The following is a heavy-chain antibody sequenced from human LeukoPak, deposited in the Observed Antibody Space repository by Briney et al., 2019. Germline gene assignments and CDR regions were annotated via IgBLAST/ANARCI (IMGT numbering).Heavy chain of an antibody. J-gene: IGHJ4*02. Sequence: GGSLRLSCAASGFTFSSYGMHWVRQAPGKGLEWVAFIRHDGSNKYYADSVKGRFTISRDNSKNTLYLQMNSLRAEDTAVYYCAKARSGYYGHHFDYWGQGTLVTVSS. CDR1: GFTFSSYG. CDR2: IRHDGSNK. D-gene: IGHD3-22*01. CDR3: AKARSGYYGHHFDY. V-gene: IGHV3-30*02.